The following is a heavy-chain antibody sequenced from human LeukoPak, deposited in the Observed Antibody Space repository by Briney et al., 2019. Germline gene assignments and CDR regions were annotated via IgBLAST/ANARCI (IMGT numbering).Heavy chain of an antibody. CDR2: ISWNSGSI. Sequence: GGSLRLSCAASGFTFDDYAMHWVRQAPGKGLEWVSGISWNSGSIGYADSVKGRFTISRDNAKNSLYLQMNSLRSEDTAVYYCARAELRFLRDWGQGTLVTVSS. D-gene: IGHD3-3*01. CDR1: GFTFDDYA. J-gene: IGHJ4*02. CDR3: ARAELRFLRD. V-gene: IGHV3-9*01.